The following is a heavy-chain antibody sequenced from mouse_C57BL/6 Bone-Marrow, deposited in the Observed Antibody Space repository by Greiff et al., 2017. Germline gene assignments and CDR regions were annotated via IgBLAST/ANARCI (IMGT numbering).Heavy chain of an antibody. CDR3: SRELLRGVFAY. V-gene: IGHV1-72*01. CDR1: GYTFTSYW. CDR2: LDPNSGGT. J-gene: IGHJ3*01. D-gene: IGHD1-1*01. Sequence: QVQLQQPGAELVKPGASVQLSCKASGYTFTSYWMHWVMQRPGRGLEWIGRLDPNSGGTKYNEKFKSKVTLTVDNPSSTAYLQLSSLTSEDSAVYYCSRELLRGVFAYWGQGTLVTVSA.